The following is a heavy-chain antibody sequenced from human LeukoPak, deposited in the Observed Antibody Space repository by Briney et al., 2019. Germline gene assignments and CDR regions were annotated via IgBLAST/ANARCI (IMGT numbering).Heavy chain of an antibody. CDR2: IKSKTDGGTT. V-gene: IGHV3-15*01. D-gene: IGHD2-2*01. Sequence: GGSLRLSCAASGFTFSNAWMSWVRQAPGKGLEWVGRIKSKTDGGTTDYAAPVKGRFTISRDDSKNTLYLQMNSLKTEDTAAYYCTTRGYCSSTSCYGYNYWGQGTLVTVSS. CDR1: GFTFSNAW. J-gene: IGHJ4*02. CDR3: TTRGYCSSTSCYGYNY.